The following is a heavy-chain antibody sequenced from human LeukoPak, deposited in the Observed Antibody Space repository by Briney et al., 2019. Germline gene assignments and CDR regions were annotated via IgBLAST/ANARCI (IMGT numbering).Heavy chain of an antibody. CDR2: ISSSSSYI. CDR3: ARDRTAMPYWYFDL. D-gene: IGHD5-18*01. J-gene: IGHJ2*01. Sequence: GGSLRLSCAASGFTFSSYSMNWVRQAPGKGLEWVSSISSSSSYIYYADSVKGRFTISRDNAKNSLYLQMNSLRAEDTAVYYCARDRTAMPYWYFDLWGRGTLVTVSS. V-gene: IGHV3-21*01. CDR1: GFTFSSYS.